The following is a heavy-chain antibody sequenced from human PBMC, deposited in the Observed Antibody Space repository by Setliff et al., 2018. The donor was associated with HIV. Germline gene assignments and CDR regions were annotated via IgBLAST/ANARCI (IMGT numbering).Heavy chain of an antibody. CDR3: ARVPGDYGDNPIDY. J-gene: IGHJ4*02. D-gene: IGHD4-17*01. Sequence: ASVKVSCKASGYNFFGYGISWVRQAPGQGLEWMGWISTFDGNTDYAQNVQDRVTMTTDTSTSTVYMELRSLRSDDTAVYYCARVPGDYGDNPIDYWGQGTLVTVSS. CDR2: ISTFDGNT. CDR1: GYNFFGYG. V-gene: IGHV1-18*01.